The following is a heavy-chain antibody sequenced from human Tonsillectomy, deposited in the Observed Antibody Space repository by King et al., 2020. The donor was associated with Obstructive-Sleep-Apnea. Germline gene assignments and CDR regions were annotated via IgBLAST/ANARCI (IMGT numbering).Heavy chain of an antibody. V-gene: IGHV3-43*01. J-gene: IGHJ4*02. CDR2: ISWDGGST. CDR3: AKAVVYTAMVALDY. D-gene: IGHD5-18*01. Sequence: VQLVESGGVVVQPGGSLRLSCAASGFTFDDYTMHWVRQAPGKGLEWGSLISWDGGSTNYADSVKGRFTISRDNNKNSLYLQMNSLRTEDTALYYCAKAVVYTAMVALDYWGQGTLVTVSS. CDR1: GFTFDDYT.